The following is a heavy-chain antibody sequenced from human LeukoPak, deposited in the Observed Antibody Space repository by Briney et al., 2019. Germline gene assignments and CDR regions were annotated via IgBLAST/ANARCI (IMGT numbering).Heavy chain of an antibody. V-gene: IGHV1-69*04. Sequence: SVKVSCKASGGTFSSYAISWVRQAPGQGLEWMGRIIPILGIANYAQKFQGRVTITADKSTSTAYMELSSLRSEDTVVYYCARFRHDSSGSIDYWGQGTLVTVSS. J-gene: IGHJ4*02. CDR3: ARFRHDSSGSIDY. D-gene: IGHD3-22*01. CDR2: IIPILGIA. CDR1: GGTFSSYA.